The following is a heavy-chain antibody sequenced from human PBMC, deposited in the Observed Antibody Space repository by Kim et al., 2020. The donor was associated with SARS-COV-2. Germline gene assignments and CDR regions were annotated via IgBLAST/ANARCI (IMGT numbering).Heavy chain of an antibody. D-gene: IGHD3-16*02. V-gene: IGHV4-39*01. J-gene: IGHJ4*02. CDR1: GGSVSHTSSY. Sequence: SETLSLTCTVSGGSVSHTSSYWGYIRQPPGKALEWIGTINYSGTSYYNPSLRSRVTLSVDTSKNQFSLTVNSVTAADSAVYYCTRIGGTYCYLDHWGQGT. CDR3: TRIGGTYCYLDH. CDR2: INYSGTS.